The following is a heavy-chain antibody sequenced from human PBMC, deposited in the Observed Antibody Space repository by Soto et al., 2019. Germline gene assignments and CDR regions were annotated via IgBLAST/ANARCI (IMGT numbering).Heavy chain of an antibody. J-gene: IGHJ4*02. CDR3: ARANSVTNFDY. CDR1: GDSIRSGAYY. V-gene: IGHV4-31*03. D-gene: IGHD4-17*01. CDR2: IFYTGTT. Sequence: SETLSLTCNVTGDSIRSGAYYWSWIRQLPGKGLEWIGFIFYTGTTLYNPSLRSRVTISVDTVDTSSDQFSLKLKSVTAADTAVYFCARANSVTNFDYWGPGTLVTVSS.